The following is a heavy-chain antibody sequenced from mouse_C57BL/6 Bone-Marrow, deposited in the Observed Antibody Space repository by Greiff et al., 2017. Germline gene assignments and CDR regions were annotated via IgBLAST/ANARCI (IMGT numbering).Heavy chain of an antibody. V-gene: IGHV14-4*01. CDR1: GFNIKDDY. CDR2: IDPENGDT. Sequence: VQLQQSGAELVRPGASVKLSCTASGFNIKDDYLHWVKQRPEQALEWIGWIDPENGDTEYASKFQGKAPITADTSSNTAYLQLSSRTSEGTAVYYCTTEVYWGQGTTLTVSS. D-gene: IGHD1-3*01. J-gene: IGHJ2*01. CDR3: TTEVY.